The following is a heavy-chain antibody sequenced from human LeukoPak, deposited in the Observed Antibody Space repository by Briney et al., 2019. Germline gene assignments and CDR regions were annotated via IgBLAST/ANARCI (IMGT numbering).Heavy chain of an antibody. CDR2: IYWDDDK. Sequence: SGPTLVNPTQTLTLTRTFSGFSLSTSGVGVGWIRQPPGKALEWIALIYWDDDKRYSPSLKSRLTITKDTSKNQVVLTMTNMDPVDTSTYYCAHRQGYDFWNGPIDYWGQGTLVTVSS. J-gene: IGHJ4*02. CDR3: AHRQGYDFWNGPIDY. CDR1: GFSLSTSGVG. V-gene: IGHV2-5*02. D-gene: IGHD3-3*01.